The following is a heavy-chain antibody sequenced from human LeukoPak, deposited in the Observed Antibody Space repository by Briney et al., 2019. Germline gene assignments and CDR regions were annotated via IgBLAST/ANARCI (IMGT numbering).Heavy chain of an antibody. Sequence: SVKVSCKASGGTFSSYAISWVRQAPGQGLEWMGGIIPIYGTANYAQKFQGRVTITADKSTSTGYMELSSLRSEDTAVYYCAIEGRSSWLRDRYYFDYWGQGTLVTVSS. J-gene: IGHJ4*02. V-gene: IGHV1-69*06. D-gene: IGHD6-13*01. CDR2: IIPIYGTA. CDR3: AIEGRSSWLRDRYYFDY. CDR1: GGTFSSYA.